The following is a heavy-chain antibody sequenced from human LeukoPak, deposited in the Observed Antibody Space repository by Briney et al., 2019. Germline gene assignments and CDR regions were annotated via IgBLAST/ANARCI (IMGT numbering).Heavy chain of an antibody. D-gene: IGHD1-26*01. V-gene: IGHV3-30*02. CDR2: IRYGGTGD. J-gene: IGHJ3*02. CDR1: GFTFSNFG. Sequence: GGSLRLSCAASGFTFSNFGMHWVRQAPGKGLEWVAFIRYGGTGDYYPDSVEGRFTVSRDNSKNTLFLQMNSLRHEDTAVYFCAKDASATSRTLDIWGQGTLVTVS. CDR3: AKDASATSRTLDI.